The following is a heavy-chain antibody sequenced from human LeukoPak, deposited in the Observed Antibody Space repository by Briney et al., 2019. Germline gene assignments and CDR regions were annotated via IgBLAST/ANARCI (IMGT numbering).Heavy chain of an antibody. CDR3: ARDPTTPYYYDTSGFDY. CDR1: GRSFSSYC. Sequence: SETLSLTCAVYGRSFSSYCWSWIRQPAGKGLEWIARIYISGSTNYNPSLKSRVTISVDTSRNQFSLKLSSVTAADTAVYYCARDPTTPYYYDTSGFDYWGQGTLVTVSS. D-gene: IGHD3-22*01. V-gene: IGHV4-4*07. CDR2: IYISGST. J-gene: IGHJ4*02.